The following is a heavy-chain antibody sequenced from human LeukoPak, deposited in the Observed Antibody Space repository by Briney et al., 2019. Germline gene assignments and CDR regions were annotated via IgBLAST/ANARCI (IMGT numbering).Heavy chain of an antibody. CDR2: INPNSGGT. Sequence: ASVKVSCKASGYTFTGYYMHWVRQAPGQGLEWMGWINPNSGGTNYAQKFQGWVTMTRDTSISTAYMELSRLRSDDTAVCYCARDGALGPGHLYGMDVWGQGTTVTVSS. CDR3: ARDGALGPGHLYGMDV. J-gene: IGHJ6*02. D-gene: IGHD7-27*01. CDR1: GYTFTGYY. V-gene: IGHV1-2*04.